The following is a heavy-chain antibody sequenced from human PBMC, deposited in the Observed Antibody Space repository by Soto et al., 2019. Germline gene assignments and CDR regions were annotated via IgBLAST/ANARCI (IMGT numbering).Heavy chain of an antibody. Sequence: QVQLQESGPGLVKPSQTLSLTCTVSGGSISSGDYYWSWIRQPPGKGLEWIGYIYYSGSTYYNPSPKSRVTISVDTSKNQFSLKLSSVTAADTAVYYCARNDYGDYRMNYFDYWGQGTLVTVSS. CDR2: IYYSGST. CDR1: GGSISSGDYY. J-gene: IGHJ4*02. D-gene: IGHD4-17*01. V-gene: IGHV4-30-4*01. CDR3: ARNDYGDYRMNYFDY.